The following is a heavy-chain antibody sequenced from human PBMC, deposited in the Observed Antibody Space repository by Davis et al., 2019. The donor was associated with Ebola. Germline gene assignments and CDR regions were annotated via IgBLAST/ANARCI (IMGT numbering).Heavy chain of an antibody. Sequence: SETLSLTCTVSGGSISSSSYYWGWIRQPPGKGLEWIGSIYYSGSTYYNPSLKSRVTISIDTSKNQFSLKLSSVTAADTAVFYCASGVVAANGYYYGMDVWGQGTTVTVSS. D-gene: IGHD2-15*01. CDR1: GGSISSSSYY. CDR3: ASGVVAANGYYYGMDV. V-gene: IGHV4-39*07. CDR2: IYYSGST. J-gene: IGHJ6*02.